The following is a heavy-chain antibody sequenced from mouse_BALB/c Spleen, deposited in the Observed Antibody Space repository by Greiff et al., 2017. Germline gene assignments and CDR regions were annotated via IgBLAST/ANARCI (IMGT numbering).Heavy chain of an antibody. CDR2: IDPETGGT. V-gene: IGHV1-15*01. CDR1: GYTFTDYE. J-gene: IGHJ3*01. D-gene: IGHD4-1*01. Sequence: VQRVESGAELVRPGASVTLSCKASGYTFTDYEMHWVKQTPVHGLEWIGAIDPETGGTAYNQKFKGKATLTADKSSSTAYMELRSLTSEDSAVYYCTRGELGVGAFFAYWGQGTLVTVSA. CDR3: TRGELGVGAFFAY.